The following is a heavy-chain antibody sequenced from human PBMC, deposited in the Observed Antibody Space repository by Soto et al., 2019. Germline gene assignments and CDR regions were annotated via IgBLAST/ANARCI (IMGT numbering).Heavy chain of an antibody. D-gene: IGHD2-15*01. CDR3: ARDDVLCDGGRCYGIPLDV. CDR1: GFNFRNSR. CDR2: LNNEESTT. J-gene: IGHJ6*04. Sequence: GGSLRLSCAASGFNFRNSRIHWVRQAPGKGLVWVSRLNNEESTTGYADSVKGRFTISRDNAKNTLYLQMNSLRVEDTAVYYCARDDVLCDGGRCYGIPLDVWGKGTTVTVSS. V-gene: IGHV3-74*01.